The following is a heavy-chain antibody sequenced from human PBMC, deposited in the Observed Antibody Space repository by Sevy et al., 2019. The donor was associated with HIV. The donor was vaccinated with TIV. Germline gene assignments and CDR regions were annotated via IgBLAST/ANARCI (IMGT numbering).Heavy chain of an antibody. J-gene: IGHJ4*02. CDR2: IYAGGTA. V-gene: IGHV3-53*01. CDR3: ASEYCSRGSCFFDY. Sequence: GGSLRLSCVVSGFDIRSYYMSWVRQAPGKGLEWVSHIYAGGTAYYADSVKGRFTFSRDDSKNTVSLQMRSLRVEDSAVYYCASEYCSRGSCFFDYWGQGIQVTVSS. CDR1: GFDIRSYY. D-gene: IGHD2-15*01.